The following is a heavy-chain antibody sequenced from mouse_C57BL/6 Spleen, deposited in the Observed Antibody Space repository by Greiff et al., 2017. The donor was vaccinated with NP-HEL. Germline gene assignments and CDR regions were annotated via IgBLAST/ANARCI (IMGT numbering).Heavy chain of an antibody. V-gene: IGHV1-18*01. CDR1: GYTFTDYN. CDR3: ARSRYYGSSYWYFDV. Sequence: VQLQQSGPELVKPGASVKIPCKASGYTFTDYNMDWVKQSHGKSLEWIGDINPNNGGTIYNQKFKGKATLTVDKSSSTAYMELRSLTSEDTAVYYCARSRYYGSSYWYFDVWGTGTTVTVSS. D-gene: IGHD1-1*01. CDR2: INPNNGGT. J-gene: IGHJ1*03.